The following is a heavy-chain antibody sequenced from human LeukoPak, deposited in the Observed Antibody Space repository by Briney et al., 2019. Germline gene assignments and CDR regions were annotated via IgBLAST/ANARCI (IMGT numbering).Heavy chain of an antibody. CDR1: GFTFSSYE. CDR3: ARDRLSGYSYGHRDGAFDI. Sequence: GGSLRLSCAASGFTFSSYEMNWVRQAPGKGVEWVSYISSSGSTIYYADSVKGRFTISRDNAKNSLYLQMNSLRAEDTAVYYCARDRLSGYSYGHRDGAFDIWGQGTMVTVSS. D-gene: IGHD5-18*01. J-gene: IGHJ3*02. V-gene: IGHV3-48*03. CDR2: ISSSGSTI.